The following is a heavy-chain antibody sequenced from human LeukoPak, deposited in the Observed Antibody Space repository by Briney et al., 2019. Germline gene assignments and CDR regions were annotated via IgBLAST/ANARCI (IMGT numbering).Heavy chain of an antibody. CDR2: IYSGGST. V-gene: IGHV3-53*01. Sequence: AGGSLTPTCAASGFTVSSNYMSWVRQAPGTGLEWVSVIYSGGSTYYADSVKGRFAISRDNSKNTLYLQMNSLRAEDTAVYYCARDSDYYDSRGSLGAYWGQGPLVTFSS. D-gene: IGHD3-22*01. CDR1: GFTVSSNY. J-gene: IGHJ1*01. CDR3: ARDSDYYDSRGSLGAY.